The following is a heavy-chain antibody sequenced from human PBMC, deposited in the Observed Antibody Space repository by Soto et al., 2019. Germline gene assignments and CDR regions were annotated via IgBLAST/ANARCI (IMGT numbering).Heavy chain of an antibody. CDR2: MSSDGGNT. CDR1: GFTFSDYT. D-gene: IGHD5-12*01. V-gene: IGHV3-30-3*01. Sequence: QVQLVESGGGVVQPGRSLRLSCAASGFTFSDYTMHWVRQAPGKELEWVALMSSDGGNTHYTDSVKGRFPISRDNSKNTLYLQMDSLRPEDTTVYYCARDYGDGYYYFDLWGQGTLVTVSS. J-gene: IGHJ4*02. CDR3: ARDYGDGYYYFDL.